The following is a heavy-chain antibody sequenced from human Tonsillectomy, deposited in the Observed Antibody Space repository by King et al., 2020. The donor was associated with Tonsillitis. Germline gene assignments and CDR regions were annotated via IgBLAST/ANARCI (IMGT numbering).Heavy chain of an antibody. V-gene: IGHV1-2*02. CDR1: GYTFTGYY. D-gene: IGHD2-2*01. CDR2: INPNSGGT. Sequence: VQLVESGAEVKKPGASVNVSCKASGYTFTGYYMHWVRQAPGQGLEWMGWINPNSGGTNYAQKFQGRVTMTRDTSISTAYMELSRLRSDDTAVYYCARGLSAAMNPSNWFDPWGQGTLVTVSS. CDR3: ARGLSAAMNPSNWFDP. J-gene: IGHJ5*02.